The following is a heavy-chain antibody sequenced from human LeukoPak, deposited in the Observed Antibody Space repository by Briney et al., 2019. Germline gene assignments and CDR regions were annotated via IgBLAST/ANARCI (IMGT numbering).Heavy chain of an antibody. CDR2: TSTSGST. J-gene: IGHJ4*02. CDR1: GDSISTYY. Sequence: SETLSLTCTVSGDSISTYYWTWIRQPAGKGLEWIGRTSTSGSTNYNPSLKSRVTMSVDTSKNQFSLKLSSMTAADTAVYYCARGGSGSYSAFDFWGQGTLVTVSS. CDR3: ARGGSGSYSAFDF. V-gene: IGHV4-4*07. D-gene: IGHD1-26*01.